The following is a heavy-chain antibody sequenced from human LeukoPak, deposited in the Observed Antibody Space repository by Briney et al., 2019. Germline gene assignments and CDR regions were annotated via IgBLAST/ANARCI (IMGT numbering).Heavy chain of an antibody. CDR1: GFTFSSYA. J-gene: IGHJ6*02. Sequence: GGSLRLSCAASGFTFSSYAMSWVRQAPGKGLEWVSAISGSGGSTYYADSVKGRFTISRDNSKNTLYLQMNSLRAEDTAVYYCAKVQQLVHYYYYYGIDVWGQGTTVTVSS. D-gene: IGHD6-13*01. CDR2: ISGSGGST. V-gene: IGHV3-23*01. CDR3: AKVQQLVHYYYYYGIDV.